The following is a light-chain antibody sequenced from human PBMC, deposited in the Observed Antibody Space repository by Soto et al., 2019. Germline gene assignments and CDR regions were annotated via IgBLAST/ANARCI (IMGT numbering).Light chain of an antibody. CDR1: SSNIGAGYD. V-gene: IGLV1-40*01. CDR3: QSYDSSLSGSGV. Sequence: QSVLTQPPSVSGAPGQRVIISCSGSSSNIGAGYDVHWYQQLPGTAPKLLISANNIRPSGVPDRFSGSKSGTSASLAITGLQAEDEADYYCQSYDSSLSGSGVFGGGTKLTVL. CDR2: ANN. J-gene: IGLJ3*02.